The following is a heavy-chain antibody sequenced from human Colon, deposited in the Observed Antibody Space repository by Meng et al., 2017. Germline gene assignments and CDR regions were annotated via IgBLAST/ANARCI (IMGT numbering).Heavy chain of an antibody. CDR2: VYHSGRT. J-gene: IGHJ4*02. CDR3: ARILMDTGEVMDYFDY. CDR1: GGSIRSSDYY. Sequence: QLQLQASGPGLVKPSETLSLTCTVSGGSIRSSDYYWGWIRQPPGKGLEWIGNVYHSGRTNYSPSLQSRVTISMDTSKNQLSLTVNSVTAADTAVYYCARILMDTGEVMDYFDYWGQGTLVTVSS. V-gene: IGHV4-39*07. D-gene: IGHD5-18*01.